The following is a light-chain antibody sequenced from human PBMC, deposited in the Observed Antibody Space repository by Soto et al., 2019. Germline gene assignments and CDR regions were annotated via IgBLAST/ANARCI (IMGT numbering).Light chain of an antibody. Sequence: DIQMTQSPSSLSASVGDRVTITCRASQAIRNDLAWYQHKPGKAPKRLIYAASTLQSGVPSRFSGSGSETHFTLTISSLQPEDFATYDCLQHNNYPPLAFGGGTKVEIK. CDR3: LQHNNYPPLA. CDR1: QAIRND. CDR2: AAS. J-gene: IGKJ4*01. V-gene: IGKV1-17*01.